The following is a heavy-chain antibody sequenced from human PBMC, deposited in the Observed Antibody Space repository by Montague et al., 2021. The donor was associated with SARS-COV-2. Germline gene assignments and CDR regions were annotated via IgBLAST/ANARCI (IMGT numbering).Heavy chain of an antibody. Sequence: SETLSLTCTGDGGSISSSSYYWGWIGQPPGKGLEWIGRIYYSGSTYYNPSLKSRVTISVDTSKNQFSLKLSSVTAADTAVYYCARQENSSGWFKPDAFDIWGQGTMVTVSS. CDR2: IYYSGST. D-gene: IGHD6-19*01. J-gene: IGHJ3*02. CDR1: GGSISSSSYY. V-gene: IGHV4-39*01. CDR3: ARQENSSGWFKPDAFDI.